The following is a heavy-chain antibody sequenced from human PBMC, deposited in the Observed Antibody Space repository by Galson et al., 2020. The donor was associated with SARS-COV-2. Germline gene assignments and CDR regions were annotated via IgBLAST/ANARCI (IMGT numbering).Heavy chain of an antibody. Sequence: GGSLRLPCVASGFPLSNSAMNWVRQAPGKGLEWVSYISGSGSTTYYVDSVKGRFTISREKAKNSLYLQMNSLRPEDTAVYYCARDQSGFVNGFDPWGQGTLVTVSS. CDR2: ISGSGSTT. CDR3: ARDQSGFVNGFDP. J-gene: IGHJ5*02. CDR1: GFPLSNSA. V-gene: IGHV3-48*01. D-gene: IGHD3-3*01.